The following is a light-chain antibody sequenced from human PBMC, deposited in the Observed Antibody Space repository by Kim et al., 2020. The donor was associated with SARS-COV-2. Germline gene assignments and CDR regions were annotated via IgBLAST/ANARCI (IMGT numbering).Light chain of an antibody. CDR3: TSRVNSGSLLV. V-gene: IGLV3-19*01. CDR1: SLRSYY. Sequence: SSELTQDPAVSVALGQTVRITCQGDSLRSYYASWYQQKPGQAPILVIYGKNYRPSGIPDRFSGSSSGNTASLTITGAQAADEADYYCTSRVNSGSLLVFG. CDR2: GKN. J-gene: IGLJ3*02.